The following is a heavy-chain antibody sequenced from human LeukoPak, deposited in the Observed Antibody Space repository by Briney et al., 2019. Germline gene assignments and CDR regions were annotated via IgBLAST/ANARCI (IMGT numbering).Heavy chain of an antibody. J-gene: IGHJ4*02. CDR1: GVTFSSYA. V-gene: IGHV3-30-3*01. D-gene: IGHD2-2*01. Sequence: GRSLRLSCAASGVTFSSYAMHWVRQAPGKGLEWVAVISYDGSNKYYADSVKGRFTISRDNSKNTLYLQMNSLRAEDTAVYYCARSVPAAMWGQGTLVTVSS. CDR2: ISYDGSNK. CDR3: ARSVPAAM.